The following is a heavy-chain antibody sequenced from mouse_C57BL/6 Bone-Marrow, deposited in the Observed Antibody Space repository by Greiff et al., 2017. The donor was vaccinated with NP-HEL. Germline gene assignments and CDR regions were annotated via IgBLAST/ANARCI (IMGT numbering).Heavy chain of an antibody. CDR2: IYPGSGNT. J-gene: IGHJ2*01. Sequence: VQLQQSGAELVRPGASVKLSCKASGYTFTDYYINWVKQRPGQGLEWIARIYPGSGNTYYNEKFKGKATLTAEKSSSTAYMQLSILTSEDSAVYFCARNYYYGSSYFGYYFDYWGQGTTLTVSS. CDR1: GYTFTDYY. D-gene: IGHD1-1*01. CDR3: ARNYYYGSSYFGYYFDY. V-gene: IGHV1-76*01.